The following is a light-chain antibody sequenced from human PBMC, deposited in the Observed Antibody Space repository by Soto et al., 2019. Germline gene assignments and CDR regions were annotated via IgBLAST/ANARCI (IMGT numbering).Light chain of an antibody. CDR3: QQRNSAPLT. J-gene: IGKJ4*01. CDR1: QSISSY. V-gene: IGKV1-39*01. CDR2: AAS. Sequence: DIRRPRSQSSFRVSVEEKVTMTSRASQSISSYLNWYQQKPGKAPKLLIYAASTLQRGVPSRFSGSGSATDFTLTISSLHPEDFATYYCQQRNSAPLTFGGGTTVEIK.